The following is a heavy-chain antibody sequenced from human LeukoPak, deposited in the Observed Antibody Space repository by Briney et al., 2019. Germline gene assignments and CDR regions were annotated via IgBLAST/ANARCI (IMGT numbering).Heavy chain of an antibody. CDR1: GDSMSSYY. J-gene: IGHJ4*02. CDR3: ARGVRYFVLEGFDY. Sequence: NPSETLSLTCTVSGDSMSSYYWSWIRQPPGKGLEWIGYIYYSGSTNYNPSLKSRVTISVDTSKNQFSLKLSSVTAADTAVYYCARGVRYFVLEGFDYWGQGTLVTVSS. CDR2: IYYSGST. D-gene: IGHD3-9*01. V-gene: IGHV4-59*01.